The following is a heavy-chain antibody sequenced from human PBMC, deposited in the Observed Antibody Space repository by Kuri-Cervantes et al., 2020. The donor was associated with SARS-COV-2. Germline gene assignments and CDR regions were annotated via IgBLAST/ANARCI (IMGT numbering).Heavy chain of an antibody. D-gene: IGHD3-9*01. CDR3: AKLYVGDVLTGGGY. CDR1: GFTFDDYG. V-gene: IGHV3-23*01. Sequence: GGSLRLSCAASGFTFDDYGMSWVRQAPGKGLEWVSGMSGGGYSHYAGSVKGRFTISRDNSKNTLYLQMDSLRAEDTAVYYCAKLYVGDVLTGGGYWGQGTLVTVSS. CDR2: MSGGGYS. J-gene: IGHJ4*02.